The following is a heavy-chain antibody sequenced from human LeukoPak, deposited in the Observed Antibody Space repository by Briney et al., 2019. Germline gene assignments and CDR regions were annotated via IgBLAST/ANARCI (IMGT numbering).Heavy chain of an antibody. V-gene: IGHV1-46*01. CDR2: INPSGGST. J-gene: IGHJ6*03. CDR1: GYTFTSYY. Sequence: GASVKVSCKASGYTFTSYYMHWVRQAPGQGLEWMGIINPSGGSTSYAQKFQGRVTMTRDMSTSTVYMELSSLRSEDTAVYYCARDPGTMLRGSRRGYDGNYYYMDVWGKGTTVTISS. CDR3: ARDPGTMLRGSRRGYDGNYYYMDV. D-gene: IGHD3-10*01.